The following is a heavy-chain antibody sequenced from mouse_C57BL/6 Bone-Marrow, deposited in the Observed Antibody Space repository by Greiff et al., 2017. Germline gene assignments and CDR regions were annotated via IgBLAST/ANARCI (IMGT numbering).Heavy chain of an antibody. CDR2: IRNKANGYTT. D-gene: IGHD1-1*01. CDR3: ASLSYYGSSWAMDY. CDR1: GFTFTDYY. Sequence: EVKLVESGGGLVQPGGSLSLSCAASGFTFTDYYMSWVRQPPGKALEWLGFIRNKANGYTTEYSASVKGRFTISRDNSQSILYLQMNALRAEDSATYYCASLSYYGSSWAMDYWGQGTSVTVSS. J-gene: IGHJ4*01. V-gene: IGHV7-3*01.